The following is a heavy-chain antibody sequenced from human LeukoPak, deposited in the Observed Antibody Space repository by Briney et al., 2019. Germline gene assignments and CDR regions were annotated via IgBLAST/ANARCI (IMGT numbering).Heavy chain of an antibody. D-gene: IGHD6-13*01. Sequence: ASVKVSCKASGYTFTGYYMHWVRQAPGQGLEWMGWINPNSGGTNYAQKFQGRVTMTRDTSISTAYMELSRLRSDDTAVYYCARRPLAAAGIEVDYWGQGTLVTVSS. J-gene: IGHJ4*02. CDR2: INPNSGGT. CDR3: ARRPLAAAGIEVDY. V-gene: IGHV1-2*02. CDR1: GYTFTGYY.